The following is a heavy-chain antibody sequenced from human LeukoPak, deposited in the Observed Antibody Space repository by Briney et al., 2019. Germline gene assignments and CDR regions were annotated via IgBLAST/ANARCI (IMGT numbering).Heavy chain of an antibody. CDR2: INHSGST. CDR3: AMSTVTTRGYFDF. Sequence: PSETLSLTCAIYGGSFSGYYWSWIRQPPGKGLEWIGEINHSGSTNYNPSLKSRATISVDTSKNQFSLKLSSVTAADTAVYFCAMSTVTTRGYFDFWGQGILVTVSS. CDR1: GGSFSGYY. J-gene: IGHJ4*02. V-gene: IGHV4-34*01. D-gene: IGHD4-17*01.